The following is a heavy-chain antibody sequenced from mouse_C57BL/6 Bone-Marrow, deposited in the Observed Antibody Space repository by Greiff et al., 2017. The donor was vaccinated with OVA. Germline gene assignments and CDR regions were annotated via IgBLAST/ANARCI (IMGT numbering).Heavy chain of an antibody. Sequence: QVQLQQPGAELVRPGTSVKLSCKASGYTFTSYWMHRVKQRPGQGLEWIGVIDPSDSYTNYNQKFKGKATLTVDTSSSTAYMQLSSLTSEDSAVYYSARRGPSVWGQGTTLTVSS. CDR1: GYTFTSYW. D-gene: IGHD3-3*01. J-gene: IGHJ2*01. V-gene: IGHV1-59*01. CDR2: IDPSDSYT. CDR3: ARRGPSV.